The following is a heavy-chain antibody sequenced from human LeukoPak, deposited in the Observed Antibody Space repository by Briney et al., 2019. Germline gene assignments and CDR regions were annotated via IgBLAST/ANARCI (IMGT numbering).Heavy chain of an antibody. V-gene: IGHV1-2*06. CDR2: INPNSGGT. CDR1: GYTFTGYY. J-gene: IGHJ5*02. Sequence: ASVKVSCKASGYTFTGYYMHWVRQAPGQGLEWMGRINPNSGGTNYAQKFQGRVTMTRDTSISTAYMELSRLRSDDTAVYYCARAGRRPNIVVVPAVMRSWFDPWGQGTLVTVSS. CDR3: ARAGRRPNIVVVPAVMRSWFDP. D-gene: IGHD2-2*01.